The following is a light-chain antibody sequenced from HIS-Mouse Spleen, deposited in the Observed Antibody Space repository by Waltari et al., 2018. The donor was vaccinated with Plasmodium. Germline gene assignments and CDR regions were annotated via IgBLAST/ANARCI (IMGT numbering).Light chain of an antibody. CDR2: EGS. J-gene: IGLJ3*02. V-gene: IGLV2-23*03. CDR1: RSDVGSYTL. CDR3: CSYAGSSTFV. Sequence: QSALTQPASVSGSPGQSITIPCPGTRSDVGSYTLVSWYQQHPGKAPKLMIYEGSKRPSGVSNRFSGSKSGNTASLTISGLQAEDEADYYCCSYAGSSTFVFGGGTKLTVL.